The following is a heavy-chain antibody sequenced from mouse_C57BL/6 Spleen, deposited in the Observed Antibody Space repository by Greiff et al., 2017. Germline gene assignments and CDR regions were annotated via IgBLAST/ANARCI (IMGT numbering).Heavy chain of an antibody. J-gene: IGHJ2*01. CDR3: ARWGYDYFDY. CDR1: GYSFTGYY. V-gene: IGHV1-42*01. D-gene: IGHD2-2*01. CDR2: NNPSTGGT. Sequence: EVQLQQSGPELVKPGASVKISCKASGYSFTGYYMNWVKQSPEKSLEWIGENNPSTGGTTYNQKFKAKATLTVDKSSSTAYMQLKSLTSEDSAVYYCARWGYDYFDYWGQGTTLTVSS.